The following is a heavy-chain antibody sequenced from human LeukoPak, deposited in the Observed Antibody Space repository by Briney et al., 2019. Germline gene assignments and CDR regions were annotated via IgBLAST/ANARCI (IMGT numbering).Heavy chain of an antibody. Sequence: PGGSLRLSCAASGFTFDDYGMSWVRHAPGKGLELVSGINWNGGSTAYADSVKGRFTISRDNAKNSLYLQMNSLRAEDTALYYCAREEDDFWRGPLFDYWGQGTLVTVSS. CDR1: GFTFDDYG. D-gene: IGHD3-3*01. CDR2: INWNGGST. J-gene: IGHJ4*02. V-gene: IGHV3-20*04. CDR3: AREEDDFWRGPLFDY.